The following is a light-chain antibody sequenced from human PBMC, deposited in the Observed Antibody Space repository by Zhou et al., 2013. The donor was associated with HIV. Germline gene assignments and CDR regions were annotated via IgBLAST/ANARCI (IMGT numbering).Light chain of an antibody. CDR3: MQAVQPPWT. V-gene: IGKV2-30*01. J-gene: IGKJ1*01. Sequence: DVVMTQSPLSLPVTLGQPASISCRSSQSLVYSDGNTYLNWFQQRPGQSPRRLIYKVSNRDSGVPDRFSGSGSGTDFTLKISRVEAEDVGVYYCMQAVQPPWTFGQGTKVEIK. CDR2: KVS. CDR1: QSLVYSDGNTY.